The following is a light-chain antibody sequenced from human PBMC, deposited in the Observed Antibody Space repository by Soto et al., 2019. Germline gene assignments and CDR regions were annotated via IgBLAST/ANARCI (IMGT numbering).Light chain of an antibody. CDR3: TSYTTSSTWV. CDR2: EVS. V-gene: IGLV2-14*01. J-gene: IGLJ3*02. CDR1: SSDVGGYNY. Sequence: QSVLTQPASVSGSPGQSITISCTGTSSDVGGYNYVSWYQQHPGKAPKLMVYEVSYRPSGVSNRFPGSKSGNTASLTISGLQSEDEADYYCTSYTTSSTWVFGGGTKVTVL.